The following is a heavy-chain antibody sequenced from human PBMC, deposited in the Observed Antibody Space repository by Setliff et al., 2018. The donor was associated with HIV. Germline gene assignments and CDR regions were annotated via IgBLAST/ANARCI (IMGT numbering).Heavy chain of an antibody. D-gene: IGHD3-3*01. CDR2: ISSTGSTI. Sequence: GGSLRLSCAASGFTFTNYEMNWLRQAPGKGLEWVSYISSTGSTIDYSDSVKGRFTISRDNDESSLYLQMNSLRAEDTAVYYCAKDELDRFGDFDYWGQGTLVTVPQ. J-gene: IGHJ4*02. CDR3: AKDELDRFGDFDY. V-gene: IGHV3-48*03. CDR1: GFTFTNYE.